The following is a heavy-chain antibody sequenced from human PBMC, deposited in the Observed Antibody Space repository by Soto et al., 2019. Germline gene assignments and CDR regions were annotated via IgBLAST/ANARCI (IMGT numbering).Heavy chain of an antibody. Sequence: PGGSMRLSCAASGFRFSDSWMTWVRQAPGRGLEWVSSISGSGETTYYADAVEGRFTISRDNSKNTLYLQMNSLRAEDTALYYCAKVKTWTYLDFWGQGTLVTVSS. CDR1: GFRFSDSW. V-gene: IGHV3-23*01. J-gene: IGHJ4*02. D-gene: IGHD5-12*01. CDR2: ISGSGETT. CDR3: AKVKTWTYLDF.